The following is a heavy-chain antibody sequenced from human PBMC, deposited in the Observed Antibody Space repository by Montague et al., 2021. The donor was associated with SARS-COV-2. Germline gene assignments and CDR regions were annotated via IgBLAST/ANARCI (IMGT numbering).Heavy chain of an antibody. CDR2: IYYSGST. CDR3: ARGGYSGYWDY. CDR1: GGSISSSSYY. D-gene: IGHD5-12*01. J-gene: IGHJ4*02. Sequence: SETLSLTCTVSGGSISSSSYYWGWIRQPPGKGLEWIGSIYYSGSTYYNPSLKSRVTISVDTSKNQSSLKLSSVTAADTAVYYCARGGYSGYWDYWGQGTLATVSS. V-gene: IGHV4-39*07.